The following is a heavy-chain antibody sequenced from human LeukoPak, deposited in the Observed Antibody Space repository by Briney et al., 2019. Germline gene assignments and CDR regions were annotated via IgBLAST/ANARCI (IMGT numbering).Heavy chain of an antibody. CDR3: ARGITMVRGSGLDY. CDR2: INSDGSST. V-gene: IGHV3-74*01. Sequence: PGGSLRLSCAASGFTFSSYWMHWVRQAPGKGLVWVSRINSDGSSTSYADSVKGRFTISRDNAKNTLYLQMNSLRAEDTAVYFCARGITMVRGSGLDYWGQGTLVTVSS. D-gene: IGHD3-10*01. J-gene: IGHJ4*02. CDR1: GFTFSSYW.